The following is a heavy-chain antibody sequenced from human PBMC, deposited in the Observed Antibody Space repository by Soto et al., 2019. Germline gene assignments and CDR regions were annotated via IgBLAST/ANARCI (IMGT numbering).Heavy chain of an antibody. D-gene: IGHD3-3*01. V-gene: IGHV3-30*18. Sequence: QVQLVESGGGVVQPGRSLRLSCAASGFTFSSYGMHWVRQAPGKGLEWVAVISYDGSNKYYADSVKGRFTISRDNSKNTLYLQMNSLRAEDTAVYYCAKDHRFGVPAALWYWGQVTLVTVSS. CDR2: ISYDGSNK. J-gene: IGHJ4*02. CDR1: GFTFSSYG. CDR3: AKDHRFGVPAALWY.